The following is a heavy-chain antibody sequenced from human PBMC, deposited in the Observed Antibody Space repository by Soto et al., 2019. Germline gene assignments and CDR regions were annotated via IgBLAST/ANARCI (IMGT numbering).Heavy chain of an antibody. J-gene: IGHJ5*02. D-gene: IGHD3-9*01. Sequence: ASVKVSCKASGYTFTSYGISWVRQAPGQGLEWMGWISAYNGNTNYAQKLQGRVTMTTDTSTSTAYMELRSLRPDDTAVYYCARGGDYGILTGYPGWFDPWGQGTLVTVSS. CDR2: ISAYNGNT. V-gene: IGHV1-18*04. CDR3: ARGGDYGILTGYPGWFDP. CDR1: GYTFTSYG.